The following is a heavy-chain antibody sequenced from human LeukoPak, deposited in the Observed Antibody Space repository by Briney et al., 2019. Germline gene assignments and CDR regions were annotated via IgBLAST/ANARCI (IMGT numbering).Heavy chain of an antibody. J-gene: IGHJ3*02. CDR3: ARFWLRRNAAFDI. Sequence: SETLSLTCAVYGVPFSGYYWSWIRQPPGKGLEWIGEINHSGSTNYNPSLKSRVTISVDTSKNQFSLKLSSVTAADTAVYYCARFWLRRNAAFDIWGQGTMVTVSS. CDR2: INHSGST. D-gene: IGHD1-1*01. CDR1: GVPFSGYY. V-gene: IGHV4-34*01.